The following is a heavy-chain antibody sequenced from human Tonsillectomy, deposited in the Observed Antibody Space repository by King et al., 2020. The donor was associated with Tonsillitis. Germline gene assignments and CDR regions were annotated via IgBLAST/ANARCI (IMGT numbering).Heavy chain of an antibody. CDR2: ISYDGSTK. CDR3: ARDIDDYGDYVGSFDY. CDR1: GFTFSTYA. Sequence: VQLVESGGGVVQPGRSLRLSCAASGFTFSTYALHWVRQAPGKGLEWVAVISYDGSTKYYADSVKGRFTISRDNSKNTLSLQMNSLRADDTAVYYCARDIDDYGDYVGSFDYGAQGPLATVS. V-gene: IGHV3-30-3*01. D-gene: IGHD4-17*01. J-gene: IGHJ4*02.